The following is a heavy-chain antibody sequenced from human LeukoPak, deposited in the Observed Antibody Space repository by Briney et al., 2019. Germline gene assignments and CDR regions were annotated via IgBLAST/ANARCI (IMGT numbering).Heavy chain of an antibody. CDR1: GFTFSSYT. CDR2: ITSSSNYI. J-gene: IGHJ4*02. D-gene: IGHD2-2*01. CDR3: ATREYCTSSSCYPRDLRGYYFNY. Sequence: KSGGSLRLSCAASGFTFSSYTVNWVRQAPGKGLEWVSSITSSSNYIYYADSVKGRFTISRDNAKNSLFLQMNSLRAEDTAVYYCATREYCTSSSCYPRDLRGYYFNYWGQGTLVTVSS. V-gene: IGHV3-21*01.